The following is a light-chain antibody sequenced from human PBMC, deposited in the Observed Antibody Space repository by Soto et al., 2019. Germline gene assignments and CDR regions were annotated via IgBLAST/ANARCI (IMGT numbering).Light chain of an antibody. CDR2: GAS. J-gene: IGKJ1*01. Sequence: EIVMTQSPATLSVSPGERATLSRRASQSVSSNLAWYQQKPGQAPRLLIYGASSRATGIPDRFSGSGSGTDFTLTISRLEPEDFAVYYCQQYGSSRTFGQGTKGDIK. CDR1: QSVSSN. CDR3: QQYGSSRT. V-gene: IGKV3-20*01.